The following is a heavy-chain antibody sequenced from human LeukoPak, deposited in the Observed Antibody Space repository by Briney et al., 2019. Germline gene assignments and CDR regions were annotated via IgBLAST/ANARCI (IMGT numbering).Heavy chain of an antibody. D-gene: IGHD6-6*01. CDR2: IWYDGSNK. J-gene: IGHJ3*02. V-gene: IGHV3-33*07. CDR3: ASGSRSSVSFDI. CDR1: GFTFSSYG. Sequence: GRSLRLSCAASGFTFSSYGMYWVRQAPGKGLEWVAVIWYDGSNKYYGDSVKGRFTISRDNSKNTLYLQMSSLRAEDTAVYYCASGSRSSVSFDIWGQGTMVTVSS.